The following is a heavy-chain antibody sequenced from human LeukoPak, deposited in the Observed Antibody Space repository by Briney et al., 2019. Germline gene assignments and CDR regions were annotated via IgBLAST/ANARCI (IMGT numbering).Heavy chain of an antibody. CDR2: IYYTGST. Sequence: SETLSLTCTVSGGSISSGDYYWGWIRQHPGEGLEWIGYIYYTGSTYYNSSLKSRVTISLDTSKNQFSLKLSSVTAADTAVYYCAKTDSSGYYSDSWGQGTLVTVSS. CDR1: GGSISSGDYY. V-gene: IGHV4-31*03. CDR3: AKTDSSGYYSDS. D-gene: IGHD3-22*01. J-gene: IGHJ4*02.